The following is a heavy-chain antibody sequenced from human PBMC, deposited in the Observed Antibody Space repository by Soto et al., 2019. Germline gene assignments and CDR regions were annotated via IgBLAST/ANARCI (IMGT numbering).Heavy chain of an antibody. Sequence: ASVKVSCKASGYTFTGYYMHWVRQAPGQGLEWMGWINPNSGGTNYAQKFQGWVTMTRDTAISTAYMELSRLRSDDTAVYYWARDSSIPNPHYDLLTGYKYYYGMDVWGQGTTATLSS. CDR2: INPNSGGT. J-gene: IGHJ6*02. CDR1: GYTFTGYY. CDR3: ARDSSIPNPHYDLLTGYKYYYGMDV. D-gene: IGHD3-9*01. V-gene: IGHV1-2*04.